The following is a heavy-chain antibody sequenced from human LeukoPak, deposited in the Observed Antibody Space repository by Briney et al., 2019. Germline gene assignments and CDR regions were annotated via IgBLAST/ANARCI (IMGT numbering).Heavy chain of an antibody. D-gene: IGHD5-12*01. CDR2: IYYSGST. CDR1: GGSISSSSYY. Sequence: PSETLSLTCTVSGGSISSSSYYWGWIRQPPGKGLEWIGSIYYSGSTYYNPSLKSRVTISVDTSKNQFSLKLSSVTAADTAVYYCARLTYGGYGDDYWGHGTLVTVSS. J-gene: IGHJ4*01. V-gene: IGHV4-39*01. CDR3: ARLTYGGYGDDY.